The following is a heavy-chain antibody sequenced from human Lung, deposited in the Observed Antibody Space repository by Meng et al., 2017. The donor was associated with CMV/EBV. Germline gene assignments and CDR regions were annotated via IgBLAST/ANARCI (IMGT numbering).Heavy chain of an antibody. J-gene: IGHJ4*02. V-gene: IGHV3-73*01. CDR3: SRGDSNGPLY. Sequence: GGSLRLXCSASGFTFSDAGLHWVRQASGRGLEWIGRIRNRANSHATAYVASVKGRFTISRDDSKNTMYLHMNSLKTDDTAVYYCSRGDSNGPLYWGPGTLVTVYS. D-gene: IGHD3-22*01. CDR1: GFTFSDAG. CDR2: IRNRANSHAT.